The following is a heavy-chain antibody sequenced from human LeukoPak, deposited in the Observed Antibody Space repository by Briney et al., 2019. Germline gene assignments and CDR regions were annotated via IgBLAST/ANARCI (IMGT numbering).Heavy chain of an antibody. D-gene: IGHD3-10*01. CDR3: AKEGDTYYYGSGSSGPFDY. CDR2: IKQDGSEK. V-gene: IGHV3-7*03. CDR1: GFTFSSYW. Sequence: PGGSLRLSCAASGFTFSSYWMSWVRQAPGKGLEWVANIKQDGSEKYYVDSVKGRFTISRDNAKNSLYLQMNSLRAEDMALYYCAKEGDTYYYGSGSSGPFDYWGQGTLVTVSS. J-gene: IGHJ4*02.